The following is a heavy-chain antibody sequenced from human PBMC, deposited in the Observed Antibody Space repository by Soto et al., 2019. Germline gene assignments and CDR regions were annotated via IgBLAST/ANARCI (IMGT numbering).Heavy chain of an antibody. J-gene: IGHJ6*03. Sequence: GASVKVSCKASGYTFTSYAMNWVRQAPGQRLEWMGWMNPNNGNTGYAQKFQGRVTMTRNTSISTAYMELSSLRSEDTAVYYCARYPAASFYYYYYMDVWGKGTTVTVSS. CDR2: MNPNNGNT. V-gene: IGHV1-8*02. CDR3: ARYPAASFYYYYYMDV. CDR1: GYTFTSYA. D-gene: IGHD6-13*01.